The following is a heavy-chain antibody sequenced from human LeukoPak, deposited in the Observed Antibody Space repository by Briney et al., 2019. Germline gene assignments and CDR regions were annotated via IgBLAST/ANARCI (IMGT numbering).Heavy chain of an antibody. D-gene: IGHD4-17*01. CDR2: IYYSGST. V-gene: IGHV4-39*07. CDR3: ARDYGDFDY. J-gene: IGHJ4*02. CDR1: GFTFSSY. Sequence: GSLRLSCAASGFTFSSYWGWIRQPPGKGLEWIGSIYYSGSTYYNPSLKSRVTISVDTSKNQFSLKLSSVTAADTAVYYCARDYGDFDYWGQGTLVTVSS.